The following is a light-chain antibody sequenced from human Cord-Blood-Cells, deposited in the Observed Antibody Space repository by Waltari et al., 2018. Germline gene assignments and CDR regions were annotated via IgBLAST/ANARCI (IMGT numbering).Light chain of an antibody. J-gene: IGLJ2*01. Sequence: SYVLTQPPSVSVAPGKTARITCGGNNIGSKSVHWYQQKPGQAPVLVVYDDSDRPSGFPERVSGSKSGDKVTLTIDRVEAGDEADYYCQVWYSSSDVVFGGGTKLTVL. V-gene: IGLV3-21*03. CDR3: QVWYSSSDVV. CDR2: DDS. CDR1: NIGSKS.